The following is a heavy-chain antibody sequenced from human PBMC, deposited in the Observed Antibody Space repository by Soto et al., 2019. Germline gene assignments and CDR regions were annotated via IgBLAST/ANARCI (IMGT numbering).Heavy chain of an antibody. Sequence: SETLSLTCAVYGGSFSGYYWSWIRQPPGKGLEWIGEINHSGSTNYNPSLKSRVTISVDTSKNQFSLKLSSVTAADTAVYYCARPRRRDGYNQPPGYYYYGMDVWGQGTTVTVSS. V-gene: IGHV4-34*01. J-gene: IGHJ6*02. CDR2: INHSGST. CDR1: GGSFSGYY. CDR3: ARPRRRDGYNQPPGYYYYGMDV. D-gene: IGHD5-12*01.